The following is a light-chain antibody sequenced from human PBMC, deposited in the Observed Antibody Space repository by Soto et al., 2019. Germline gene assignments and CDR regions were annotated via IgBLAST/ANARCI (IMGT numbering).Light chain of an antibody. Sequence: QSVLIQPPSASGTPGQRVTISCSGSSSNIGSNTVNWYQQVPGTAPKLLLFSKNQRPSGVPERFSGSKSATSASLAISGLQSEDGADYFCAAWDDSLNGWVFGGGTKVTVL. CDR3: AAWDDSLNGWV. V-gene: IGLV1-44*01. J-gene: IGLJ3*02. CDR1: SSNIGSNT. CDR2: SKN.